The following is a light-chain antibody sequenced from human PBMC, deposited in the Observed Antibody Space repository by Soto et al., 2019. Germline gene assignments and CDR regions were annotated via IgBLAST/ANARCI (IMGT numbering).Light chain of an antibody. CDR3: QQRMHCRPT. J-gene: IGKJ1*01. Sequence: ESTTRWSRASQSVSSILAWYQQKPGQAPKLLIYAASNRPTGIPARFSGSGAGTDFTLSISVLEPEVIAAYYLQQRMHCRPTIGQGTKVDIK. V-gene: IGKV3D-11*02. CDR2: AAS. CDR1: QSVSSI.